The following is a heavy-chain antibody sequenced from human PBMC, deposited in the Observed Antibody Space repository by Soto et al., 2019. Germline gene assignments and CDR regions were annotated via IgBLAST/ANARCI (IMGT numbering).Heavy chain of an antibody. Sequence: HPGGSLRLSCAASGFTFNKYAMSWVRQAPGKGLEWVSVINNSGGITYHADSVKGRFTISRDNSKNTLYLQMNSLRAEDAAVYYCTTPIDSGWYSYWGQGTLVTVSS. CDR1: GFTFNKYA. CDR3: TTPIDSGWYSY. V-gene: IGHV3-23*01. J-gene: IGHJ4*02. CDR2: INNSGGIT. D-gene: IGHD6-19*01.